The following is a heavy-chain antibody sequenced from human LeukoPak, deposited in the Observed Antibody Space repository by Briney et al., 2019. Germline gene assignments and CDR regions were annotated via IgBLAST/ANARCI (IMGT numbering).Heavy chain of an antibody. CDR3: ARIRLVELTPNKWVFLAMDV. CDR1: GDSVSNNRAA. J-gene: IGHJ6*02. V-gene: IGHV6-1*01. CDR2: TYYRSKWYN. Sequence: SQTLSLTCAISGDSVSNNRAAWNWIRQSPSRGLEWLGRTYYRSKWYNDYAESVKSRLTLNPDTSKNQFSLQLSSVTPEDTAVYYWARIRLVELTPNKWVFLAMDVWGQGTSVTVSS. D-gene: IGHD2-21*02.